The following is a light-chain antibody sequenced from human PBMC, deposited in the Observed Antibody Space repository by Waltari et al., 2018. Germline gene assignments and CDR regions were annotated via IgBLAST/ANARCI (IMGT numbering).Light chain of an antibody. J-gene: IGKJ1*01. CDR1: QTISSG. Sequence: DIQMTQSPLSLSASVADRVAITCRASQTISSGLARYQQKTGKDPKLLIYKASTLESGVPSRFSGSGSGTEVTLTISSLQPGDFATYYCQQFNSFPWTFGHGTKVEIK. V-gene: IGKV1-5*03. CDR2: KAS. CDR3: QQFNSFPWT.